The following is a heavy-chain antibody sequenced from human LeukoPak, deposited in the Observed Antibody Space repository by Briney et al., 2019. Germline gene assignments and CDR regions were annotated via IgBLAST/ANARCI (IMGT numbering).Heavy chain of an antibody. CDR3: ATTTTVPYYYYYYMDV. Sequence: GGALRLSCAASGFTFSRYWMSWVGQAPGKGLEGVGNIKQDGSEKDYVDSVKGRFTISRDNAKNSLYLQMNSLRAEDTAVYYCATTTTVPYYYYYYMDVWGKGTTVTVSS. D-gene: IGHD4-11*01. CDR1: GFTFSRYW. J-gene: IGHJ6*03. CDR2: IKQDGSEK. V-gene: IGHV3-7*01.